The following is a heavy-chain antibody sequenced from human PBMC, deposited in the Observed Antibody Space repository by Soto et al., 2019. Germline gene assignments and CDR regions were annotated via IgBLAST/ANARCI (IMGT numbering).Heavy chain of an antibody. CDR2: INHSGST. D-gene: IGHD3-22*01. J-gene: IGHJ3*01. CDR1: GGSFSGYY. V-gene: IGHV4-34*01. Sequence: QVQVQQWGAGLLKPSETLSLTCAVYGGSFSGYYWSWIRQPPGKGLERIGEINHSGSTNYNPSLKSRVTRSVDTSKNQFSLKLTSVTAADTAVYYCARRGDYYDSSGDANDVWGHVTMVTVSS. CDR3: ARRGDYYDSSGDANDV.